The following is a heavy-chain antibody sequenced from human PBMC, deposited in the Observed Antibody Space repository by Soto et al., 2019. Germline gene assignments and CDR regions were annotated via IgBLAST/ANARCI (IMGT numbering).Heavy chain of an antibody. V-gene: IGHV1-8*02. J-gene: IGHJ5*02. Sequence: ASVKVSCKASGYTFTNNDVSWVRQATGQGLEWMGWMNPGSGDTGYAQKFQGRVTMTRDISIATAYMELNSLTSEDTAIYYCARMHSFGSLNWFDTWGQGTLVTVSS. CDR2: MNPGSGDT. D-gene: IGHD3-10*01. CDR3: ARMHSFGSLNWFDT. CDR1: GYTFTNND.